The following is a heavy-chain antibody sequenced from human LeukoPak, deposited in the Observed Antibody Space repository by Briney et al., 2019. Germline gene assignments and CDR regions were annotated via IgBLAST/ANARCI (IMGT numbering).Heavy chain of an antibody. Sequence: GGSLRLSCAASGLTFSNYWMDWVRQAPGKGLEWVANIKQDGSEKNYVDSVKGRFIISRDNAKNSLYLQMNSLRAEDTAVYYCARDDRYCSSTSCQPSLYGMDVWGQGTTVTVSS. V-gene: IGHV3-7*01. CDR2: IKQDGSEK. CDR3: ARDDRYCSSTSCQPSLYGMDV. J-gene: IGHJ6*02. D-gene: IGHD2-2*01. CDR1: GLTFSNYW.